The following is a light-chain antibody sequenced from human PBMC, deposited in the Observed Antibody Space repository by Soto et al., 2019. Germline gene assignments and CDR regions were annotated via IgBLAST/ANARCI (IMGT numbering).Light chain of an antibody. CDR2: AAS. J-gene: IGKJ4*01. CDR1: QAISNY. V-gene: IGKV1-16*01. CDR3: QQYYSLPT. Sequence: DIQMTQSPSSLSASLGDRVTITCRASQAISNYVAWFQQKPGKAPKSLIFAASNLQSGVPSRFSASGSGTYFTLTISGLQPEYFAVYYCQQYYSLPTFGGGTKVEVQ.